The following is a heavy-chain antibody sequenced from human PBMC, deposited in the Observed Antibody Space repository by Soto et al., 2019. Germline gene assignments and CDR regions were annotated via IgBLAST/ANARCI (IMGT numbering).Heavy chain of an antibody. J-gene: IGHJ4*02. CDR1: GFTFSTYA. V-gene: IGHV3-23*01. CDR3: AKGALVQCNGAVCYQFDS. D-gene: IGHD2-8*02. Sequence: EVHLLESGGGLVQPGGSLRLSCAASGFTFSTYAMNWVRQAPGKRLEWVSSIMHNGINTYNAASVKCRFTISRHNSKDFLYLQMNSLEAEDTAIYYCAKGALVQCNGAVCYQFDSWGQGTLVTVS. CDR2: IMHNGINT.